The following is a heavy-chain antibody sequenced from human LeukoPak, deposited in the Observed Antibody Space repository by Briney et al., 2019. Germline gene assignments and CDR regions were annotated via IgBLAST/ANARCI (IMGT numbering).Heavy chain of an antibody. D-gene: IGHD4-17*01. J-gene: IGHJ4*02. CDR2: MNPNSGNT. Sequence: ASVKVSCKASGYTFTSYDINWVRQATGQGLEWMGWMNPNSGNTGYAQKFQGRVTMTRNTSISTAYMELSSLRSEDTAVYYCARATYDYGDYDFDYWGQGTLVTVSS. CDR1: GYTFTSYD. V-gene: IGHV1-8*01. CDR3: ARATYDYGDYDFDY.